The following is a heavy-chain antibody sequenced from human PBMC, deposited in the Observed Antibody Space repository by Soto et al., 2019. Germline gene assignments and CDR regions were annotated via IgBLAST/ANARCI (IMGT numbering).Heavy chain of an antibody. V-gene: IGHV3-21*01. CDR2: ITPSGRFI. CDR3: AGTYDPTDY. Sequence: EEQFMESGGGLVKPGGSLRLSCAASGISFSDYHMNWVRQAPGKGLEWVASITPSGRFINYADSVEGRFIISRDNTKNSLFLQMNSRRGEDTAVYYCAGTYDPTDYWGHGTLVTVSS. CDR1: GISFSDYH. D-gene: IGHD3-22*01. J-gene: IGHJ4*01.